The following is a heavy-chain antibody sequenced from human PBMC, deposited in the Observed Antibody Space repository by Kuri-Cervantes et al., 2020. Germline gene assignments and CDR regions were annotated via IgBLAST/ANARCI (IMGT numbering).Heavy chain of an antibody. Sequence: LSLTCAASGFTFDDYAMHWVRQAPGKGLEWVSGISWNSGSIGYADSVKGRFTISRDNAKNSLYLQMNSLRAEDTALYYCAKAAGNWYYYYYMDVWGKGTTVTVSS. V-gene: IGHV3-9*01. CDR1: GFTFDDYA. J-gene: IGHJ6*03. CDR2: ISWNSGSI. D-gene: IGHD6-13*01. CDR3: AKAAGNWYYYYYMDV.